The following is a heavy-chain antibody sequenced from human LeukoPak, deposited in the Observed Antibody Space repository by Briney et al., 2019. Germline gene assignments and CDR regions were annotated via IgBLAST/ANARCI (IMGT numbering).Heavy chain of an antibody. CDR1: GFTFSSYE. Sequence: GGSLRLSCAASGFTFSSYEMNWVRQAPGKGLEWVSYISSSGSNIYYADSVKGRFTISRDNAKNSLYLQMNSLRAEDTALYYCARGAHCSGGSCYYLFDYWGQGTLVTVSS. V-gene: IGHV3-48*03. CDR3: ARGAHCSGGSCYYLFDY. D-gene: IGHD2-15*01. CDR2: ISSSGSNI. J-gene: IGHJ4*02.